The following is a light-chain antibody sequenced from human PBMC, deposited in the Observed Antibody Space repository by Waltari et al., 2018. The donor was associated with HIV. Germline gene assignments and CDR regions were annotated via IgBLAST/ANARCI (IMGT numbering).Light chain of an antibody. CDR1: SSDVGGFTY. J-gene: IGLJ1*01. V-gene: IGLV2-14*01. CDR3: SSFSSGNSLEV. CDR2: EVN. Sequence: HSALTQPASVSGSPGQTVTISCSGTSSDVGGFTYVSWYQQHPGKAPKLMISEVNHRPPRISSRFSGSQACNTAYLTISGLQAEDEADYYCSSFSSGNSLEVFGTGTKVTFL.